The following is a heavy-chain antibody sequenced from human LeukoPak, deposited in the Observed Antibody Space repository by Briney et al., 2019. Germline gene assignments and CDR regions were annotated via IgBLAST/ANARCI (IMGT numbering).Heavy chain of an antibody. J-gene: IGHJ6*02. CDR1: GGSISSGDYY. CDR2: IYYSEST. D-gene: IGHD6-13*01. CDR3: SRELAPIAAAGDYYYYYGMDV. Sequence: SETLSLTSTVSGGSISSGDYYWSWIRQPPGKGLEWIGYIYYSESTYYNPSLKSRFPISVDTSKNQFSLTLSAVTTADTAVYYCSRELAPIAAAGDYYYYYGMDVWGQGTTVTVSS. V-gene: IGHV4-30-4*01.